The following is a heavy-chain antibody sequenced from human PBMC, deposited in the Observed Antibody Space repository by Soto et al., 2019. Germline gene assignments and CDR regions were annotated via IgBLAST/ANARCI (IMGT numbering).Heavy chain of an antibody. D-gene: IGHD3-10*01. CDR1: GYSFTSYW. CDR3: ARQGWAARFGDAPDYYYNMDV. J-gene: IGHJ6*03. Sequence: GESLKISCKGSGYSFTSYWIGWVRQMPGKGLEWMGIIYPGDSDTRYSPSFQGQVTISADKSISTAYLQWSSLKASDTAMYYCARQGWAARFGDAPDYYYNMDVWGKGTTVTVSS. CDR2: IYPGDSDT. V-gene: IGHV5-51*01.